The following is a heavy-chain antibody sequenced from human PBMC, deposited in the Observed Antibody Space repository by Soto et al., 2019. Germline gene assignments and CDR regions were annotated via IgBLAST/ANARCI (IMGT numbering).Heavy chain of an antibody. J-gene: IGHJ3*02. CDR2: IYYSGST. V-gene: IGHV4-39*01. CDR1: GGSISSSSYY. D-gene: IGHD5-12*01. CDR3: ARPPEMATIKLTGLHAFDI. Sequence: SETLSLTGTVSGGSISSSSYYWGWIRQPPGKGLEWIGSIYYSGSTYYNPSLKSRVTISVDTSKNQFSLKLSSVTAADTAVYYCARPPEMATIKLTGLHAFDIWGQETIVTLSS.